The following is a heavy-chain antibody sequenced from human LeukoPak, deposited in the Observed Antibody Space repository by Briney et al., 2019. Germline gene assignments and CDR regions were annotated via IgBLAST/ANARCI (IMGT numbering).Heavy chain of an antibody. CDR2: ITGSGDTT. CDR3: AKGRGFCSGGSCYSGFDY. Sequence: GGSLRLSCAASGFTFSGYAMSWVRQAPGKGLEWVSTITGSGDTTYYGDSVKGRFTISRVNSKNTLYLQMNSLRVEDTAVYYCAKGRGFCSGGSCYSGFDYWGQGTLVTVSS. CDR1: GFTFSGYA. V-gene: IGHV3-23*01. D-gene: IGHD2-15*01. J-gene: IGHJ4*02.